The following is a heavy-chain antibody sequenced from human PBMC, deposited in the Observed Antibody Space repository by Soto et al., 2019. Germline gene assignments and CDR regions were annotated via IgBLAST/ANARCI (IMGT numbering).Heavy chain of an antibody. Sequence: GDSLKISCKGSGYSFTNYWIGWMRQMPGKGLEWMGIIYPGDSDTKYSPSFQGQVTISADKSISTAYLQWSSLKASDTAMYYCGRLVARYDSSSQAGTLAFHYWGQGPLVIVSS. J-gene: IGHJ4*02. V-gene: IGHV5-51*01. CDR3: GRLVARYDSSSQAGTLAFHY. CDR1: GYSFTNYW. CDR2: IYPGDSDT. D-gene: IGHD6-6*01.